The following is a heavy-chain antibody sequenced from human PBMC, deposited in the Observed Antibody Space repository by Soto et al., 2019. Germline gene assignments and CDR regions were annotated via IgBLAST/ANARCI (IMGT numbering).Heavy chain of an antibody. V-gene: IGHV1-18*01. Sequence: QVQLVQSGGEVKKPGASVKVYCKASAYTFTNYGISWVRQAPGQGLEWMGWISAYNGNINYAQKFRGRVTMTTDTPQSSAYLEVRSRRADDTAVSSLATRVSSWNLSEFDPLGAGTLITSSS. D-gene: IGHD6-13*01. CDR3: ATRVSSWNLSEFDP. CDR1: AYTFTNYG. J-gene: IGHJ5*02. CDR2: ISAYNGNI.